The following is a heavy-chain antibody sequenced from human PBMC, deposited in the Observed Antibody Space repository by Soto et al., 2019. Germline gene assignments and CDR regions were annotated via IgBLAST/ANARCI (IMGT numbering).Heavy chain of an antibody. J-gene: IGHJ6*03. D-gene: IGHD5-18*01. CDR3: ARGYSYGYFYYYYMDV. V-gene: IGHV4-34*01. CDR2: INHSGST. CDR1: GGSFSGYF. Sequence: NPSETLSLTCAVYGGSFSGYFWSWIRQPPGKGLEWIGEINHSGSTNYNPSLKSRVTISVDTSKNQFSLKLSSVTAADTAVYYCARGYSYGYFYYYYMDVWGKGTTVTVSS.